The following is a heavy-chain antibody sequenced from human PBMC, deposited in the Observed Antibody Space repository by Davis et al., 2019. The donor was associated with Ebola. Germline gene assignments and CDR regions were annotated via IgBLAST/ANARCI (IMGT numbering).Heavy chain of an antibody. J-gene: IGHJ4*02. CDR3: AIGLWDYYGSGLPKYFDI. CDR1: GFTSA. D-gene: IGHD3-10*01. V-gene: IGHV3-30-3*02. Sequence: GESLKISCEASGFTSAMHWVRQATGKGLEWVAFISADGSNEYYTDSVKGRFTISRDTSKNTVYLQMSSLRPEDTAVYYCAIGLWDYYGSGLPKYFDIWGQGTSVTVAS. CDR2: ISADGSNE.